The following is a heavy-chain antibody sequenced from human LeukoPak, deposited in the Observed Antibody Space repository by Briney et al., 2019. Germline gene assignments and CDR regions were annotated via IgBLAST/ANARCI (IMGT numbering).Heavy chain of an antibody. Sequence: SQTLSLTCTVSGGSISSGDYYWSWIRQPAGNEMEWIGRIYTSGSTNYNPSLQSRVTISIDTSKNQFSLNLRSVTAADTAVYYCARMVSGGFWSGYYMDYWGQGTLVTVSS. CDR2: IYTSGST. CDR1: GGSISSGDYY. J-gene: IGHJ4*02. D-gene: IGHD3-3*01. V-gene: IGHV4-61*02. CDR3: ARMVSGGFWSGYYMDY.